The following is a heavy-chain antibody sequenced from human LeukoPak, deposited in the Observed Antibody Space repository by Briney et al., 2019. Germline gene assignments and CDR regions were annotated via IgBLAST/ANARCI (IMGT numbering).Heavy chain of an antibody. V-gene: IGHV4-39*07. Sequence: SETLSLTCTVSGGSISSSSYYWGWIRQPPGKGLEWIGSIYYSGSTYYNPSLKSRVTISVDTSKNQFSLKLSSVTAADTAVYYCARVVLSPHFDYWGQGTLVTVSS. CDR2: IYYSGST. J-gene: IGHJ4*02. D-gene: IGHD3-16*02. CDR3: ARVVLSPHFDY. CDR1: GGSISSSSYY.